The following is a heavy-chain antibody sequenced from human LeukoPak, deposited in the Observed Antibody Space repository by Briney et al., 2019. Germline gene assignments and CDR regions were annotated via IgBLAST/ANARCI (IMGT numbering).Heavy chain of an antibody. J-gene: IGHJ4*02. CDR3: ARLETYDSTLDY. CDR2: IYYSGST. CDR1: GDAISSSSYF. V-gene: IGHV4-39*01. Sequence: SETLSLTCTVSGDAISSSSYFWGWIRQPPGKGLEWIGNIYYSGSTYYNPSLKSRVTISVDTSKNQFSLWLSSVTAADTAVYYCARLETYDSTLDYWGQGTLVTVSS. D-gene: IGHD3-22*01.